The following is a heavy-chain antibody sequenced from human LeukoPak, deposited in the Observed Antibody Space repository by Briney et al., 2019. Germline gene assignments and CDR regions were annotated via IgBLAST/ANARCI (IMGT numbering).Heavy chain of an antibody. J-gene: IGHJ5*02. V-gene: IGHV1-2*02. CDR3: AREIAAAEINWFDP. CDR1: GYTFTGYY. Sequence: ASVKVSCKASGYTFTGYYMHWVRQAPGQGLEWMGWINPNSGGTNYAQKFQGRVTMTRDASISTAYMELSRLRSDDTAVYYCAREIAAAEINWFDPWGQGTLVTVSS. D-gene: IGHD6-13*01. CDR2: INPNSGGT.